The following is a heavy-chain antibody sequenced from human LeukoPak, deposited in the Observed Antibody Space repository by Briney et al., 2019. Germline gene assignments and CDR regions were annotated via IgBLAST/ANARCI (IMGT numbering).Heavy chain of an antibody. Sequence: ETLSLTCTVSGGSISSYYWSWIRQPPGKGLEWVANIQEDGKKENYVDSVRGRFTISRDNAKNSIYLQMNSLRVEDTAVYYCAKDIVGGGDDYWGQGTLVIVSS. CDR1: GGSISSYY. CDR2: IQEDGKKE. D-gene: IGHD2-21*02. V-gene: IGHV3-7*01. CDR3: AKDIVGGGDDY. J-gene: IGHJ4*02.